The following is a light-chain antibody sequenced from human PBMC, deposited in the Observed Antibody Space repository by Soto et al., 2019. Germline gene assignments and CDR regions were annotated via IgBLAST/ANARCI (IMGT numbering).Light chain of an antibody. Sequence: DIQMTQSPSSLSASVGDRVTITCRASQSISRYLNWYQQKPGKAPKLLIYDASSLQSGVPSRFSGSGSGTDFTLTIRSLQPEDFATYYCQQNYSTPLTFGRGTKVDIK. J-gene: IGKJ4*01. V-gene: IGKV1-39*01. CDR2: DAS. CDR3: QQNYSTPLT. CDR1: QSISRY.